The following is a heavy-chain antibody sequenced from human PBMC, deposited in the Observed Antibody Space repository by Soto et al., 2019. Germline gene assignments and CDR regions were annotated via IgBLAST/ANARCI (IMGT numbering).Heavy chain of an antibody. CDR1: GYTFTGYY. Sequence: ASVKVSCKASGYTFTGYYMHWVRQAPGQGLEWMGWINPNSGGTNYAQKFQGRVTMTRDTSISTAYMELSRLRSDDTAVYYCAREYNWNYVRAAEYYYYGMDVWGQGTTVTVSS. D-gene: IGHD1-7*01. CDR2: INPNSGGT. J-gene: IGHJ6*02. CDR3: AREYNWNYVRAAEYYYYGMDV. V-gene: IGHV1-2*02.